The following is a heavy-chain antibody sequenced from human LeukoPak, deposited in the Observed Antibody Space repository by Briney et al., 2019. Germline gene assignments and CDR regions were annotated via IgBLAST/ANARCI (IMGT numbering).Heavy chain of an antibody. CDR3: ARRGVAAVQDS. D-gene: IGHD3-10*01. CDR2: ISGYNGNT. J-gene: IGHJ4*02. V-gene: IGHV1-18*04. Sequence: ASVKVSCKASGYTLNSYGISWVRQAPGQGLEWMGWISGYNGNTNYAEKFQGRVTMTTDTSTSTAYMELRSLRLDDTAVYYCARRGVAAVQDSWGQGTLVTVSS. CDR1: GYTLNSYG.